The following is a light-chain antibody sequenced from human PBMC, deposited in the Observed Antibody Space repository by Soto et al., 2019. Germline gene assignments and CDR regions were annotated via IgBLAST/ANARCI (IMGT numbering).Light chain of an antibody. J-gene: IGKJ1*01. Sequence: DIVMTQSPDSLAVSLGESATINCTSSQSVIYSANNKNCLAWYQQKPGQPPKXLIYWASTRESGVPDRFSGSWSGTDFTLTISSLQAEDVAVYYCQQYLGIPRTLGQGTKVDI. V-gene: IGKV4-1*01. CDR1: QSVIYSANNKNC. CDR2: WAS. CDR3: QQYLGIPRT.